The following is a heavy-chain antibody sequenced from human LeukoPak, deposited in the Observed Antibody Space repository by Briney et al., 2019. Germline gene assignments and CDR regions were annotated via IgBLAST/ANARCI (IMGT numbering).Heavy chain of an antibody. CDR3: AKDGIVAPSTSFDY. V-gene: IGHV3-9*01. Sequence: GRSLRLSCAASGFTFDDYAMHWVRQAPGKGLEWVSGISWNSGSICYADSVKGRFTISRDNAKNSLYLQMNSLRAEDTALYYCAKDGIVAPSTSFDYWGKGTLVTVSS. D-gene: IGHD2-15*01. CDR2: ISWNSGSI. J-gene: IGHJ4*02. CDR1: GFTFDDYA.